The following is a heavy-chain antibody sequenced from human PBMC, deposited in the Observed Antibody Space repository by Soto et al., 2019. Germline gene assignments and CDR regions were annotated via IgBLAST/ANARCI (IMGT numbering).Heavy chain of an antibody. CDR2: ISGSGGST. CDR1: GFTFSSYA. Sequence: GGSLRLSCAASGFTFSSYAMSWVRQAPGKGLEWVSAISGSGGSTYYADSVKGRFTISRDNSKNTLYLQMNSLRAEDTAVYYCAKLSGSCFYYYYYYMDVWGKGTTVTVSS. V-gene: IGHV3-23*01. CDR3: AKLSGSCFYYYYYYMDV. J-gene: IGHJ6*03. D-gene: IGHD1-26*01.